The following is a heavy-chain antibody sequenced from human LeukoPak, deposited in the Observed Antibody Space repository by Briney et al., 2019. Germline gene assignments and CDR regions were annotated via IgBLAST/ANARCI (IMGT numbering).Heavy chain of an antibody. CDR1: GCSINSADYY. D-gene: IGHD2-2*01. Sequence: SETLSLTCTVSGCSINSADYYWSWIRQPPGKGLEGIGYGYYSGRTYYNPSLESRLTISVDTSKNPFSLHLSSLTAADTAVYFCARDLRRRRASNYFDNWGQGTLVTVSS. J-gene: IGHJ4*02. V-gene: IGHV4-30-4*01. CDR3: ARDLRRRRASNYFDN. CDR2: GYYSGRT.